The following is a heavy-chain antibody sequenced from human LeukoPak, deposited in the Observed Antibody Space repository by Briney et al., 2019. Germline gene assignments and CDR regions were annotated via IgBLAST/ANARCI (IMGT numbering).Heavy chain of an antibody. CDR3: ARFEYGSAAFDI. J-gene: IGHJ3*02. D-gene: IGHD4-17*01. CDR2: INHSGST. V-gene: IGHV4-34*01. Sequence: PGGSLRLSCAASGFTFSDYYMSWIRQPPGKGLEWIGEINHSGSTNYNPSLKSRVTVSVDTSKNQFSLKLGSVTAADTAVYYCARFEYGSAAFDIWGQGTMVTVSS. CDR1: GFTFSDYY.